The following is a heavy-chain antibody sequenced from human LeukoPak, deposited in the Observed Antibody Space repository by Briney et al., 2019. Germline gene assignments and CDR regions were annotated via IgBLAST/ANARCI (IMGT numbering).Heavy chain of an antibody. CDR3: ARAYSSAGVWFDP. CDR2: ISGSSGAI. V-gene: IGHV3-48*01. J-gene: IGHJ5*02. Sequence: GGSLRLSCAASGFTFSSYSMNWVRQAPGKGLEWVSYISGSSGAIFYADSVKGRFTISRDNAKNSLYLQMNSLRAEDTALYYCARAYSSAGVWFDPWGQGTLVTVSS. CDR1: GFTFSSYS. D-gene: IGHD6-6*01.